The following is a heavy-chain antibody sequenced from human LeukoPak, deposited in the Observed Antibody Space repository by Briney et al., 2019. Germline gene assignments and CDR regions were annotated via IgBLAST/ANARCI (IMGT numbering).Heavy chain of an antibody. J-gene: IGHJ6*02. V-gene: IGHV7-4-1*02. D-gene: IGHD2-15*01. CDR3: ARHCSGGSCNYYGMDV. Sequence: ASVKVSCKASGYTFTSYGISWVRQAPGQGLEWMGWINTNTGNPTYAQGFTGRFVFSLDTSVSTAYLQISSLKAEDTAVYYCARHCSGGSCNYYGMDVWGQGTTVTVSS. CDR1: GYTFTSYG. CDR2: INTNTGNP.